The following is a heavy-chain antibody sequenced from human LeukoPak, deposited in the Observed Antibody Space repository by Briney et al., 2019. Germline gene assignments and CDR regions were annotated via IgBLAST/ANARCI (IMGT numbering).Heavy chain of an antibody. CDR3: ATDSFSISSISLPGADAFDI. CDR2: IDQDGSAK. V-gene: IGHV3-7*01. CDR1: GFTFSNYW. J-gene: IGHJ3*02. D-gene: IGHD3-3*02. Sequence: SGGSLRLSCGASGFTFSNYWMTWVRQAPRKVLEWVANIDQDGSAKYYVGSVKGRFTISRDNAKKSLYLQMNSLRVDDKAVYHCATDSFSISSISLPGADAFDIWGQGTMVTVSS.